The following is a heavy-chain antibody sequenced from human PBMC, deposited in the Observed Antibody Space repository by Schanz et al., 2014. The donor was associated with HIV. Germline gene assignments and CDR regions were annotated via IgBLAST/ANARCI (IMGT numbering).Heavy chain of an antibody. D-gene: IGHD6-13*01. Sequence: EVQLLESGGGLLQPGGSLRLSCAASGFSVSVNYMTWVRQAPGKGLEWVSVIYSGGNTYYADSVKGRFTISRDNSKNTLYLQMNSLRAEDTAVFYCAKDLGGYSRRFMGYGMDVWGQGTTVTVSS. CDR3: AKDLGGYSRRFMGYGMDV. CDR2: IYSGGNT. CDR1: GFSVSVNY. J-gene: IGHJ6*02. V-gene: IGHV3-53*01.